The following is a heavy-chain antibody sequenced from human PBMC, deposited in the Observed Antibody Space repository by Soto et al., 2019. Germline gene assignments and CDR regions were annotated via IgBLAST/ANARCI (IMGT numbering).Heavy chain of an antibody. CDR3: AKDITYTILVVVKYGGFDS. CDR1: GFTFSNYA. J-gene: IGHJ4*02. D-gene: IGHD3-22*01. V-gene: IGHV3-23*01. CDR2: ISGSGGGT. Sequence: PGGSLRLSCAASGFTFSNYAMAWVHQAPGKGLEWVSAISGSGGGTHYATSVQGRFAVSRDNSKDTLYLHMTNLRAEDTAIYYCAKDITYTILVVVKYGGFDSWGQGTLVTVSS.